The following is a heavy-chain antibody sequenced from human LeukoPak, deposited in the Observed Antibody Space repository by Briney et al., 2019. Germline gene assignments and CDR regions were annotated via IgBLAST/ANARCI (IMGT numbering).Heavy chain of an antibody. CDR1: GYTFTSYA. D-gene: IGHD3-22*01. Sequence: ASVKVSCKASGYTFTSYAMHWVRQAPGQRLEWMGWINAGNGNTKYSQKFQGRVTITRDTSASTAYMELSSLRSEDTAVYYCARGSGYSIPDAFDIWGQGTMVTVSS. CDR2: INAGNGNT. CDR3: ARGSGYSIPDAFDI. J-gene: IGHJ3*02. V-gene: IGHV1-3*01.